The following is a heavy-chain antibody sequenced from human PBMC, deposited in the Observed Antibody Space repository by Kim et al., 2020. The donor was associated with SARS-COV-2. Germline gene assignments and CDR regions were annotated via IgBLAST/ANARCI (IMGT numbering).Heavy chain of an antibody. CDR1: GGSIRSYY. V-gene: IGHV4-59*08. D-gene: IGHD5-12*01. Sequence: SETLSLTCTVSGGSIRSYYWSWIRQPPGKGLEWIGYIYYSGSTNYNPSLKSPVTISLDTSRNQFSLKLSSVTAADTAVYYCARHLSGYAYYYYSGMDVWGQGTTVADSS. CDR2: IYYSGST. J-gene: IGHJ6*02. CDR3: ARHLSGYAYYYYSGMDV.